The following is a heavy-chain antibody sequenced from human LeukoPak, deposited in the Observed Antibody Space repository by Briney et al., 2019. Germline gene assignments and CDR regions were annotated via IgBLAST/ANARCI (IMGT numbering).Heavy chain of an antibody. Sequence: SETLSLTCTVSGGSIGSGGYYWSWIRQHPGKGLEWIGYIYYSGSTYYNPSLKSRVTISVDTSKNQFSLKLSSVAAADTAVYYCARRGGGYSGYDPTYFDYWGQGTLVTVSS. CDR1: GGSIGSGGYY. CDR3: ARRGGGYSGYDPTYFDY. CDR2: IYYSGST. D-gene: IGHD5-12*01. J-gene: IGHJ4*02. V-gene: IGHV4-31*03.